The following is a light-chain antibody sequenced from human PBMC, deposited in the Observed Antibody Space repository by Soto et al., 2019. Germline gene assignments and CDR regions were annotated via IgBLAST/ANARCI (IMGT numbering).Light chain of an antibody. Sequence: QSVLTQPASVSGSPGQSITISCTGTSSDVGSYNLVSWYQQHPGKAPKLMIYEGSKRPSGVSNRFSGSKSGNTASLTISGLQAEDEADYYCCSYAGSRVFGTGTKLTV. J-gene: IGLJ1*01. CDR2: EGS. CDR3: CSYAGSRV. CDR1: SSDVGSYNL. V-gene: IGLV2-23*01.